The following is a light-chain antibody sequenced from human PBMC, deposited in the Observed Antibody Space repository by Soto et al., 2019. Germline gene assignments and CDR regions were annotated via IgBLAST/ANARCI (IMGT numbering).Light chain of an antibody. Sequence: DIQLTPSPSTLSASVGDRVSLTCRASQRVSTCLAWYQQKPGKAPTLLIYDASNLQSGVPSRFSGSGSGTEFTLTISSLQPDDFATYYCQQYQIDWTFGQGTKVDIK. J-gene: IGKJ1*01. CDR2: DAS. V-gene: IGKV1-5*01. CDR1: QRVSTC. CDR3: QQYQIDWT.